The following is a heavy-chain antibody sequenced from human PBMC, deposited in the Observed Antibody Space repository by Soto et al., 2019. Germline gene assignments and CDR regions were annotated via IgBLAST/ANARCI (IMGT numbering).Heavy chain of an antibody. CDR2: ISGSGGST. Sequence: PGGSVRLSCAASGFTFSSYAMSWVRQAPGKGLEWVSAISGSGGSTYYADSVKGRFTISRDNSKNTLYLQMNSLRAEDTAVYYCAKGARHYYDSSGYYYDWYFDLWGRGTLVTVSS. CDR3: AKGARHYYDSSGYYYDWYFDL. CDR1: GFTFSSYA. D-gene: IGHD3-22*01. J-gene: IGHJ2*01. V-gene: IGHV3-23*01.